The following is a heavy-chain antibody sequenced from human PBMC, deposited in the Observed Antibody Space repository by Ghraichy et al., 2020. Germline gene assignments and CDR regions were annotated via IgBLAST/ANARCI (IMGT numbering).Heavy chain of an antibody. V-gene: IGHV4-34*01. CDR3: ARGVEMATITY. D-gene: IGHD5-24*01. CDR1: GGSFSGYY. Sequence: SETLSLTCAVYGGSFSGYYWGWIRQPPGKGLEWIGEINHSGSTNYNPSLKSRVTISVDTSKNQFSLKLSSVTAADTAVYYCARGVEMATITYWGQGTRVTVSS. CDR2: INHSGST. J-gene: IGHJ4*02.